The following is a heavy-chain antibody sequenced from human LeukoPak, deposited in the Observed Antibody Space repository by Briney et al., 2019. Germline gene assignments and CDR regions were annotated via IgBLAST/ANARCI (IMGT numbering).Heavy chain of an antibody. CDR1: GFTFSSYS. Sequence: GGSLRLSCAASGFTFSSYSMNWVRQAPGKGLEWDSYISSSSSTIYYADSVKGRFTISRDNAKNSLYLQMNSLRAEDTAVYYCARDRYGSGSYSDYWGQGTLVTVSS. J-gene: IGHJ4*02. V-gene: IGHV3-48*01. CDR3: ARDRYGSGSYSDY. D-gene: IGHD3-10*01. CDR2: ISSSSSTI.